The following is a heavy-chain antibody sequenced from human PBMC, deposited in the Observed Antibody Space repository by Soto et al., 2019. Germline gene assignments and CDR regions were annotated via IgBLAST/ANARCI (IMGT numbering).Heavy chain of an antibody. J-gene: IGHJ6*02. CDR2: IYPGDSDT. CDR3: ARPTYYYYGMDA. CDR1: EDSCTGFW. Sequence: KVPCNVAEDSCTGFWSGRILKMTGKGLEWMGIIYPGDSDTRYSPSFQGQVTISADKSISTAYLQWSSLKASDTAMYYCARPTYYYYGMDAWGQGTTVTVSS. V-gene: IGHV5-51*01.